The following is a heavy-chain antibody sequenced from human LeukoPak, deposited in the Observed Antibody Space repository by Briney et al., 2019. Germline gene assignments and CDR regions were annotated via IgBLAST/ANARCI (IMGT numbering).Heavy chain of an antibody. Sequence: GGSLRLSCAASGFTFSSYEMNWVRQAPGKGLEWVSYISSSGSTIYYADSVKGRFTISRDNAKNSLYLQMNSLRAEDTAVYYCARGQYGGYYYFDYWGQGTLVTVSS. D-gene: IGHD3-22*01. V-gene: IGHV3-48*03. CDR1: GFTFSSYE. J-gene: IGHJ4*02. CDR2: ISSSGSTI. CDR3: ARGQYGGYYYFDY.